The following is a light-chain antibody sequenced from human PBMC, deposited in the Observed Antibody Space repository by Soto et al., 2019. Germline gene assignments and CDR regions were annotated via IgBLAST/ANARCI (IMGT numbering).Light chain of an antibody. Sequence: DIGLTRSPGTLSFSPGDRATLSCRASQSVDFNYFAWYQQKPGQVPRLLIHGISRRATGIPDRFVASGSGTAFTLTISRLEPEDCAVYYCQQYGGSPPTFGQGTKVEIK. CDR2: GIS. CDR3: QQYGGSPPT. CDR1: QSVDFNY. V-gene: IGKV3-20*01. J-gene: IGKJ1*01.